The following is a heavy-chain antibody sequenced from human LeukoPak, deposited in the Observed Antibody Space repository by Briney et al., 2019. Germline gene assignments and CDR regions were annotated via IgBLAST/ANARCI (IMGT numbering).Heavy chain of an antibody. CDR1: GFTFSSYA. Sequence: GGSLRLSCTASGFTFSSYAMNWVRQAPGKGLEWVSTISGDGGDTHYADSVRGRFTISRANSKNTLFMQMNSLRAEDTAVYYCSNSVSGDWNYFEYWGQATLVTASS. CDR2: ISGDGGDT. J-gene: IGHJ4*02. D-gene: IGHD1-1*01. V-gene: IGHV3-23*01. CDR3: SNSVSGDWNYFEY.